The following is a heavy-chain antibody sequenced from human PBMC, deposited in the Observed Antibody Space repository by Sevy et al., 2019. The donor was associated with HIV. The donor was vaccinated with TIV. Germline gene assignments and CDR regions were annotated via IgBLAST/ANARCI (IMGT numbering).Heavy chain of an antibody. CDR3: ARGKNYYDSSGTKGDRFDP. CDR2: IYYSGST. V-gene: IGHV4-39*01. D-gene: IGHD3-22*01. J-gene: IGHJ5*02. Sequence: SETLSLTCTVSGGSINSSSYYWGWIRQPPGKGLEWIGSIYYSGSTYYNPSLKSRVTISVDTSKNQFSLKLRSVTAADTAVYYCARGKNYYDSSGTKGDRFDPWGQGTLVTVSS. CDR1: GGSINSSSYY.